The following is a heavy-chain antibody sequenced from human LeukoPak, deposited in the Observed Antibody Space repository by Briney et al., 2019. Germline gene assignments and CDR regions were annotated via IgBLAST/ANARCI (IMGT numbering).Heavy chain of an antibody. Sequence: GGSLRLSCAASGFTFTNYAMSWVRQAPGKGLEWGSVIRGSGSSTYYADSVKGRFTISRDDSKNTLYLQMNSLRAEDTAVYFCAKDSASYGRFDYWGQGTLVTVSS. D-gene: IGHD5-18*01. V-gene: IGHV3-23*01. J-gene: IGHJ4*02. CDR3: AKDSASYGRFDY. CDR1: GFTFTNYA. CDR2: IRGSGSST.